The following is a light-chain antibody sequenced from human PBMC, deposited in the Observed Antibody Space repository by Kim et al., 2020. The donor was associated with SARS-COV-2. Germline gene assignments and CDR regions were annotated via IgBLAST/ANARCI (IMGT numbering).Light chain of an antibody. CDR3: QSYDSSTWV. J-gene: IGLJ3*02. CDR2: EDN. V-gene: IGLV6-57*02. CDR1: SGSIASNY. Sequence: NFMLTQPHSVSESPGKTVTISCTGSSGSIASNYVQWYQQRPGSAPTTVIYEDNQRPSGVPDRFSGSIDSSSNSASLTISGLKTEDEADYYCQSYDSSTWVFGGGTKLTFL.